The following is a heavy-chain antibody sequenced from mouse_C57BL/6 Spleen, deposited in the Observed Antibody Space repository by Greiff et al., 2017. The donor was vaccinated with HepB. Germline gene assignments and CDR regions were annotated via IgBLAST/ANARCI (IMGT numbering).Heavy chain of an antibody. CDR2: IYPGSGST. J-gene: IGHJ4*01. CDR3: AMSGITTVVATDYYAMDY. V-gene: IGHV1-55*01. D-gene: IGHD1-1*01. CDR1: GYTFTSYW. Sequence: QVQLQQPGAELVKPGASVKMSCKASGYTFTSYWITWVKQRPGQGLEWIGDIYPGSGSTNYNEKFKSKATLTVDTSSSTAYMQLSSLTSEDSAVYYCAMSGITTVVATDYYAMDYWGQGTSVTVSS.